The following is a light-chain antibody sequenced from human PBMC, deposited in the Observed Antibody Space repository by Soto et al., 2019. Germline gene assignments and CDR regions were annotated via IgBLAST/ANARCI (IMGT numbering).Light chain of an antibody. CDR3: CSYTVSGTYV. CDR2: AVS. Sequence: QSALTQPASVSGSPGQSITISCTGTSSDVGGYNYVSWYQQRPGKAPKLMIYAVSNRPSGVSNRFSGSKSGNTATLTISGLQAEDEADYYCCSYTVSGTYVFGTGTKVTVL. CDR1: SSDVGGYNY. J-gene: IGLJ1*01. V-gene: IGLV2-14*01.